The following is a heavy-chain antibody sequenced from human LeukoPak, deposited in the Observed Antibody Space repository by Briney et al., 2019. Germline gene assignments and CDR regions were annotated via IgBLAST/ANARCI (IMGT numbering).Heavy chain of an antibody. J-gene: IGHJ4*02. V-gene: IGHV1-2*02. CDR2: INPNSGGT. Sequence: ASVKVSCKASGYTFTGYFLHWVRQAPGHGLEWMGWINPNSGGTKYAQKFQGRVTLTRDTSITTAYMDLTRLKSDDTALYFGARDLGTGDLSFDYWGQGTLLSVSS. CDR3: ARDLGTGDLSFDY. D-gene: IGHD2-8*02. CDR1: GYTFTGYF.